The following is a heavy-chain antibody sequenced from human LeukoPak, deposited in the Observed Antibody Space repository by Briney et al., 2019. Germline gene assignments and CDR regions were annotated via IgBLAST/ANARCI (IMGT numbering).Heavy chain of an antibody. V-gene: IGHV3-30*02. D-gene: IGHD3-3*01. CDR2: IRYDGSNK. CDR1: GFTFSSYG. J-gene: IGHJ4*02. CDR3: AKDRPYDFWSGYSLDY. Sequence: GRSLRLSCAASGFTFSSYGMHWVRQAPGKGLEWVAFIRYDGSNKYYADSVKGRFTISRDNSKNTLYLQMNSLRAEDTAVYYCAKDRPYDFWSGYSLDYWGQGTLVTVSS.